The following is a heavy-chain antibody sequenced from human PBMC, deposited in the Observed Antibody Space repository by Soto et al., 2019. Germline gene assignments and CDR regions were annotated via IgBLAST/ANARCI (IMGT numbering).Heavy chain of an antibody. CDR2: INYSGST. Sequence: SETLSLTCTVSGGSISSHFWSWIRQPPGKGLEWIGYINYSGSTNYNPSLTGGVTISVDTSKNQFSLKLSSVTAADTAVYYCARDATRASSWYSILDSCGRGSLVTVSS. CDR1: GGSISSHF. CDR3: ARDATRASSWYSILDS. D-gene: IGHD6-13*01. J-gene: IGHJ4*02. V-gene: IGHV4-59*11.